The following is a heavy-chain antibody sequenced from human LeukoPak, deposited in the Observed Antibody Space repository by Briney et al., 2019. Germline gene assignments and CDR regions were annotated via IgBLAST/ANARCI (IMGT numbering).Heavy chain of an antibody. CDR2: INPSSGGT. Sequence: ASVKVSCKASGYTFTGYYMHWVRQAPGQGLEWMGWINPSSGGTNYAQKLQGRVTMTRDTSISTAYMELSRLRSDDTAVYYCARAHGYYDSSGYFRWFDPWGQGTLVTVSS. D-gene: IGHD3-22*01. CDR1: GYTFTGYY. CDR3: ARAHGYYDSSGYFRWFDP. J-gene: IGHJ5*02. V-gene: IGHV1-2*02.